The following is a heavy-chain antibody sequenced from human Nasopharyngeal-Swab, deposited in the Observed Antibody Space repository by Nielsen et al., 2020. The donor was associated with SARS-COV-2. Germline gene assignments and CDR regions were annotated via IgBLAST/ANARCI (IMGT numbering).Heavy chain of an antibody. J-gene: IGHJ4*02. CDR3: EREKKKKREKDY. Sequence: ASVKVSCKTSGYTFTGYYIQWVRQAPGQGLEWMGRINPNSGATKSAQRFQGRVTMTSDTSISTAYMDLSSLTSDETEREEGEREKKKKREKDYWGQGTLVTVSS. CDR1: GYTFTGYY. D-gene: IGHD3-10*01. CDR2: INPNSGAT. V-gene: IGHV1-2*05.